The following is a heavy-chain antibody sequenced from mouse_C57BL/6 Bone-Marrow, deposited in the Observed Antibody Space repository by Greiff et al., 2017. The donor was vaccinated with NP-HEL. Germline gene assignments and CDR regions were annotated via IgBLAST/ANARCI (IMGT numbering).Heavy chain of an antibody. CDR1: GYTFTSYW. Sequence: QVHVKQPGAELVKPGASVKLSCKASGYTFTSYWMHWVKQRPGRGLEWIGRIDPNSGGTKYNEKFKSKATLTVDKPSSTAYMQLSSLTSEDSAVYYCARCGLPFAYWGQGTLVTVSA. J-gene: IGHJ3*01. V-gene: IGHV1-72*01. CDR3: ARCGLPFAY. CDR2: IDPNSGGT.